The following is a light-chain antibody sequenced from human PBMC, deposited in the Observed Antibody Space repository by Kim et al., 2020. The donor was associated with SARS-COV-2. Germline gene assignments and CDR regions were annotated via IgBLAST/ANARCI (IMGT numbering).Light chain of an antibody. J-gene: IGKJ1*01. V-gene: IGKV4-1*01. CDR2: WAS. Sequence: DIVMTQSPDSLALSLGERATINCKSSQSVLYSSNNKNYLLWYQQKPGQPPKLLIYWASTRESGVPDRFSGSGSGTDFTLTISSLQAEDVAVYYCQQYYSTPPAFGQGTKVEIK. CDR1: QSVLYSSNNKNY. CDR3: QQYYSTPPA.